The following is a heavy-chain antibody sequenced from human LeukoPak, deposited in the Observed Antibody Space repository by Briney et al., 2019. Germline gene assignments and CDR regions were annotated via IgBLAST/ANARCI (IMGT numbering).Heavy chain of an antibody. V-gene: IGHV1-2*02. D-gene: IGHD4-11*01. CDR1: VYTFTDYY. J-gene: IGHJ4*02. CDR3: ARDRDYSNTERGFDY. Sequence: GASVKVSCKTSVYTFTDYYIHWVRQAPGQGLEWMGWINPNSGETNSAQKFQGRVTMTGDTSISTAYMELRGVTSDDTAVYYCARDRDYSNTERGFDYWGQGTLVTVSS. CDR2: INPNSGET.